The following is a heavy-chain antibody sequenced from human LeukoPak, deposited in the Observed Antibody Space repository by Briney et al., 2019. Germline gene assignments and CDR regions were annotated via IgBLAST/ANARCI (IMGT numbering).Heavy chain of an antibody. Sequence: GGSLRLSCAASGFTGSNNYVSWVRQAPGKGLEWVAVLSYDGSNKYYADSVKGRFTISRDNSKNRLYLQMNSLRPEDTAVYYCARMEYDPWGQGTLVTVSS. CDR1: GFTGSNNY. V-gene: IGHV3-30*13. CDR2: LSYDGSNK. J-gene: IGHJ5*02. D-gene: IGHD3-3*01. CDR3: ARMEYDP.